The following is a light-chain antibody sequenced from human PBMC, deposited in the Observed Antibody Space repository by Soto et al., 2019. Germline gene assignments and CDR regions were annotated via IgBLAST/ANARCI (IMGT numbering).Light chain of an antibody. Sequence: DIVLTQSPGTLSLSPGERATLSCRASQSISSSFLGWYQQTPGQAPRLLIYGASTRATGIPDRFSGSGSGTDFTLTISRLEAEDFAVYYCQQYGSSPRTFGQGTKVEVK. J-gene: IGKJ1*01. CDR1: QSISSSF. CDR3: QQYGSSPRT. CDR2: GAS. V-gene: IGKV3-20*01.